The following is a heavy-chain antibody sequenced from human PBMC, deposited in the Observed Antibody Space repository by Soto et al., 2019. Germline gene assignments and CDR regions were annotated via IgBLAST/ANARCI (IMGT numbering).Heavy chain of an antibody. CDR1: GYTFTSYD. V-gene: IGHV1-8*01. Sequence: ASVKVSCKASGYTFTSYDINWVRQATGQGLEWMGWMNPNSGNTGYAQKFQGRVTMTRNTSTSTAYMELSSLRSEDTAVYYCARMVDTAMVTSYYGMDVWGQGTTVTVSS. J-gene: IGHJ6*02. CDR3: ARMVDTAMVTSYYGMDV. CDR2: MNPNSGNT. D-gene: IGHD5-18*01.